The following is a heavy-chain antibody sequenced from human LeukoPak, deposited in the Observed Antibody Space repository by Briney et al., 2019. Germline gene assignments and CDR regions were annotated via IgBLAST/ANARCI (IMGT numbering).Heavy chain of an antibody. V-gene: IGHV4-59*08. J-gene: IGHJ4*02. CDR2: IYYSGST. CDR1: GGSISSYY. D-gene: IGHD6-19*01. CDR3: ARQAPGIAGGGTPFDY. Sequence: SETLSLTCTVSGGSISSYYWSWIRQPPGKGLEWIGYIYYSGSTNYNPSLKSRVTISVDTSKNQFSLKLNSVTAADKAVYYWARQAPGIAGGGTPFDYWGQGTLVTVSS.